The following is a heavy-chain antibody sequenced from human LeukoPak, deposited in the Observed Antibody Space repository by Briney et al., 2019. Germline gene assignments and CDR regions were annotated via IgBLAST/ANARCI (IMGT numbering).Heavy chain of an antibody. D-gene: IGHD3-10*01. J-gene: IGHJ4*02. Sequence: SETLSLTCTVYGGSFSGYYWSWIRQPPGKGLEWIGETNQSGCTNYNPSLKSRVTISADTSKNQFSLKLNSMTAADTAVYYCARLYGSGSYYRHWGQGTLVTVSS. CDR1: GGSFSGYY. V-gene: IGHV4-34*01. CDR2: TNQSGCT. CDR3: ARLYGSGSYYRH.